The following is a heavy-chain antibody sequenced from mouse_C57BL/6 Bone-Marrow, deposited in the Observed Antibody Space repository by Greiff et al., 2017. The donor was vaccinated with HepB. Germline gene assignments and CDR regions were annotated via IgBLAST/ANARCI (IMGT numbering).Heavy chain of an antibody. CDR1: GYTFTSYW. CDR3: ARRRYAMDY. Sequence: VQLQQSGAELVKPGASVKMSCKASGYTFTSYWITWVKQRPGQGLEWIGDIYPGSGSTNYNEKFKSKATLTVDTSTSTAYMQLSSLTSEDSAVYYCARRRYAMDYWGQGTSVTVSS. CDR2: IYPGSGST. J-gene: IGHJ4*01. V-gene: IGHV1-55*01.